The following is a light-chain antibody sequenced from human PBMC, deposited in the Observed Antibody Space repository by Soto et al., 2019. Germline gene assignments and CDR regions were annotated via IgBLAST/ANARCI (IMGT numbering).Light chain of an antibody. CDR2: AAS. J-gene: IGKJ1*01. V-gene: IGKV1-39*01. CDR1: QSISSY. Sequence: DIQMTQSPSSLSASVGDRVTITCRASQSISSYLNWYQQKPGKVPKLLIYAASSLQSGVPSRFSGSGSGTDFTLTINSLQPEDFATYYCQQSYSSPPTFGQGTKVDIK. CDR3: QQSYSSPPT.